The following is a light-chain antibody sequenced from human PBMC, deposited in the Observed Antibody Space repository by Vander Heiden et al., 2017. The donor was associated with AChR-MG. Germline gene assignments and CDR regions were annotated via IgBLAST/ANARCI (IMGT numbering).Light chain of an antibody. J-gene: IGKJ5*01. CDR2: LGS. V-gene: IGKV2-28*01. CDR3: RQALQTPQN. CDR1: PSLLHSNGYNY. Sequence: DIVMTQSPLSLPVTPGEPASISCRSSPSLLHSNGYNYLDWYLQKPGQSPQLLIYLGSNRASGVPDRFSGSGSGTDFTLKISRVEAEDVGVYYCRQALQTPQNFGPGTRLEIK.